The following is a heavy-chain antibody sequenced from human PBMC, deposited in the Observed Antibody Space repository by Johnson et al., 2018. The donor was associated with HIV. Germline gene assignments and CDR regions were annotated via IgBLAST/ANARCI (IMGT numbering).Heavy chain of an antibody. CDR2: ISYDGSSQ. CDR1: GFTFSSYA. CDR3: ARDGPWLQSQRDAFDI. D-gene: IGHD5-24*01. Sequence: VQLVESGGGVVQPGRSLRLSCAASGFTFSSYAIHWVRQAPGKGLEWMAVISYDGSSQYYADSAKGRLTISRDNSKNTLYLQMNSLRTEDTAVYYCARDGPWLQSQRDAFDIWGQGTMVTVSS. J-gene: IGHJ3*02. V-gene: IGHV3-30*04.